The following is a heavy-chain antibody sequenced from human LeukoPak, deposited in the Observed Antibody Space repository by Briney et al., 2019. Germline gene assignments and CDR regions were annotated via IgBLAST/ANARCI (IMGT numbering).Heavy chain of an antibody. CDR3: ARPPWGSGSFGYYYGMDV. Sequence: GGSLRLSRAASGFTFSSYSMNWVRQAPGKGLEWVSSISSSSSYIYYADSVKGRFTISRDNAKNSLYLQMNSLRAEDTAVYYCARPPWGSGSFGYYYGMDVWGKGTTVTVSS. CDR1: GFTFSSYS. D-gene: IGHD3-10*01. CDR2: ISSSSSYI. V-gene: IGHV3-21*01. J-gene: IGHJ6*04.